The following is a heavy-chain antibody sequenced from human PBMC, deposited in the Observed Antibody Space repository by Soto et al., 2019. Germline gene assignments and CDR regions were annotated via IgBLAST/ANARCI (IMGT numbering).Heavy chain of an antibody. CDR1: GCTFSNAW. J-gene: IGHJ3*02. CDR2: IKSKTDGGTT. V-gene: IGHV3-15*01. CDR3: THDAFDI. Sequence: GSLIRACAASGCTFSNAWMSWVRQAPGKGLEWVGRIKSKTDGGTTDYAAPVKGRFTISRDDSRNTLYLQMNSLKTEDTAVYYCTHDAFDIWGQGTTVTVSS.